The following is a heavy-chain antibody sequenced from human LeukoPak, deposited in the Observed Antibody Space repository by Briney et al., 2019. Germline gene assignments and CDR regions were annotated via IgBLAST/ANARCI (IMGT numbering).Heavy chain of an antibody. CDR2: ITKDGVGT. CDR3: AKGVSSPLYYFHY. J-gene: IGHJ4*02. Sequence: GGSLRLSCVASGFSFSDYAMRWVRQAPGKGLEWVSSITKDGVGTYCAPSVKGRFTISRDNSKNTVYLQLNSLRAEDSAIYYCAKGVSSPLYYFHYWGQGILVAVSS. V-gene: IGHV3-23*01. CDR1: GFSFSDYA. D-gene: IGHD3-16*01.